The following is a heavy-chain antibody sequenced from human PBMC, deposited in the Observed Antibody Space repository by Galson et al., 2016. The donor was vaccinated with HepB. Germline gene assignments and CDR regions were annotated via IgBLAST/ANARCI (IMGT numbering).Heavy chain of an antibody. CDR2: ITNDGLNQ. CDR3: ARSGANSVYGGRVIEYYYYYGMDV. Sequence: SLRLSCAASGFNISTYIIHWVRHTPGKGLDWLAVITNDGLNQNYADSVTGRFVLSRDNAKNSLYLQIHSLRAEDTAVYYCARSGANSVYGGRVIEYYYYYGMDVWGQGTTVTVSS. V-gene: IGHV3-30*09. J-gene: IGHJ6*02. CDR1: GFNISTYI. D-gene: IGHD2-8*01.